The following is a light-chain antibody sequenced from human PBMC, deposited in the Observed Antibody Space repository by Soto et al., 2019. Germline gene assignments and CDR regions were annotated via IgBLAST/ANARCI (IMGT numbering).Light chain of an antibody. CDR2: YDS. CDR3: QVWDSSSDHPVV. Sequence: SYELTQPPSVSVAPGKKARITCGGNNIGSKSVNWYQQKPGQAPVLVIYYDSDRPSGIPERFSGSNSGNTATLTISRVEAGDEADYYCQVWDSSSDHPVVFGGGTKLTVL. CDR1: NIGSKS. J-gene: IGLJ2*01. V-gene: IGLV3-21*04.